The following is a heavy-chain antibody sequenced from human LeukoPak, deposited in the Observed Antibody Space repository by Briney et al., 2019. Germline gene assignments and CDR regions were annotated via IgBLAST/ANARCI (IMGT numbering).Heavy chain of an antibody. V-gene: IGHV4-59*08. D-gene: IGHD6-13*01. CDR2: ISYSGNT. J-gene: IGHJ5*02. CDR1: GDSIANYY. Sequence: SETLSLTCTVSGDSIANYYWSWIRQPPGKGLEWIGYISYSGNTNYNPSLKSRVTISVDMSRNQFSLKLTSVAAADTAVYYCARHFPSSSAWSPPGYWFEPWGQGTLVTVSS. CDR3: ARHFPSSSAWSPPGYWFEP.